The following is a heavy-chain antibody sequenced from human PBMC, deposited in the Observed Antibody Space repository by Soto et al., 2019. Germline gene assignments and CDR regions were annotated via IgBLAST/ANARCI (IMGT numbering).Heavy chain of an antibody. CDR2: INAGNGNT. CDR1: GYTFTSYA. J-gene: IGHJ6*02. CDR3: ARGLEVRYYGSGSYGMYYYYGMDV. D-gene: IGHD3-10*01. V-gene: IGHV1-3*01. Sequence: QVQLVQSGAEVKKPGASVKVSCKASGYTFTSYAMHWVRQAPGQRLEWMGWINAGNGNTKYSQKFQGRVTITRDTSASTAYMELSSLRSEDTAVYYCARGLEVRYYGSGSYGMYYYYGMDVWGQGTTVTVSS.